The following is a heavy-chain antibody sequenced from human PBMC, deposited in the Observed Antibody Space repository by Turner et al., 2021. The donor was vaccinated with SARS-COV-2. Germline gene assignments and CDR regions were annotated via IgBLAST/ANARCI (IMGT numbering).Heavy chain of an antibody. J-gene: IGHJ4*02. CDR2: ISYDGSNK. Sequence: QVPLVESGGGVVQPGRSLRLSCAASGFTFSSYGMHWVRQAPGKGLEWVAVISYDGSNKYYADSVKGRFTISRDNSKKTVYLQMNSLRAEDTAVYYCAKGGSGSYYTHFDYWGQGTLVTVSS. D-gene: IGHD3-10*01. CDR3: AKGGSGSYYTHFDY. V-gene: IGHV3-30*18. CDR1: GFTFSSYG.